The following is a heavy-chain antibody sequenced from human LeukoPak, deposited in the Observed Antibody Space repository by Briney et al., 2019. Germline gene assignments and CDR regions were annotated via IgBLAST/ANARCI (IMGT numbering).Heavy chain of an antibody. CDR1: GYSFTSYW. J-gene: IGHJ4*02. V-gene: IGHV5-10-1*01. Sequence: GESLKISCKGSGYSFTSYWISWVRQMPGKGLEWMGRIDPSDSYTNYSPSFQGDVTISADKSISTAYLQWSSLKASDTATYYCARHGAYYGSGSLKFDYWGQGTLVTVSS. CDR2: IDPSDSYT. D-gene: IGHD3-10*01. CDR3: ARHGAYYGSGSLKFDY.